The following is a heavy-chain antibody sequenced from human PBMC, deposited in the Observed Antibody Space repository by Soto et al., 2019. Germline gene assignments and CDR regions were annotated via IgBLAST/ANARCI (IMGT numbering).Heavy chain of an antibody. CDR1: GFTFSTYG. Sequence: GGSLRLSCAASGFTFSTYGMHWVRQAPGKGLEWVAVISYDGSNKYCADSVKGRFTISRDNSKNTLFLQMNSLTAEDTAVYYCARENPHAVVPVDPWGQGTLVTVSS. J-gene: IGHJ5*02. V-gene: IGHV3-30*03. D-gene: IGHD2-2*01. CDR3: ARENPHAVVPVDP. CDR2: ISYDGSNK.